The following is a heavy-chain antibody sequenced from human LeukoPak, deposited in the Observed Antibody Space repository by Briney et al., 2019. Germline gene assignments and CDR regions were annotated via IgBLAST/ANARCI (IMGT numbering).Heavy chain of an antibody. CDR2: ISSSGSTI. V-gene: IGHV3-11*04. Sequence: PGGSLRLSCAASGFTFSDYYMSWIRQAPGKGLEWASYISSSGSTIYYADSVKGRFTISRDNAKNSLYLQMNSLRAEDTAVYYCARDLGVGEDAFDIWGQGTMVTVSS. CDR3: ARDLGVGEDAFDI. J-gene: IGHJ3*02. D-gene: IGHD3-10*01. CDR1: GFTFSDYY.